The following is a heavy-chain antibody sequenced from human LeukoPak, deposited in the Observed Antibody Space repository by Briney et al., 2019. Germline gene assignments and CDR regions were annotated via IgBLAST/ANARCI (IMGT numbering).Heavy chain of an antibody. D-gene: IGHD3-10*01. J-gene: IGHJ4*02. CDR2: INPSGGST. Sequence: ASVKVSCKASGYTITSYYMHWVRQAPGQGLEWMGIINPSGGSTTYAQKFQGRVTMTRDTSTSTVYMDLISLRSEDTAVYYCARDITYYFDFWGQGTLLTVSS. CDR3: ARDITYYFDF. V-gene: IGHV1-46*01. CDR1: GYTITSYY.